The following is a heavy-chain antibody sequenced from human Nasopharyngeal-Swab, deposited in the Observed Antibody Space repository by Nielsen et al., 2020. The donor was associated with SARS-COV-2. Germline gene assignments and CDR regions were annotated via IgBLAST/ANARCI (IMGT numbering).Heavy chain of an antibody. CDR3: ARPLSRDSTWTTEANWFDP. D-gene: IGHD6-13*01. J-gene: IGHJ5*02. V-gene: IGHV3-23*01. Sequence: GESLKISCAASGFTFSSYSMSWLRQAPGKGLEWVSTITGNGETTYYADSVKGRFTISRDNSETTVYLQMNSLRAEDTALYHCARPLSRDSTWTTEANWFDPWGQGTLVTVSS. CDR1: GFTFSSYS. CDR2: ITGNGETT.